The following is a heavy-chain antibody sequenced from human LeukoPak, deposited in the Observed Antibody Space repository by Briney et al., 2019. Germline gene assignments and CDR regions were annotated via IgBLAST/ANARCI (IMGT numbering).Heavy chain of an antibody. D-gene: IGHD5-12*01. CDR2: IVGSGRNT. CDR3: AKEGGYDGVDW. CDR1: GITFSIYT. J-gene: IGHJ4*02. V-gene: IGHV3-23*01. Sequence: GGSPRLSCAASGITFSIYTMSWVRQAPGKGLEWVSAIVGSGRNTYYADSVKGRFTISRDNSKNTLYPQMNSLRAEDTAVYHCAKEGGYDGVDWWGQGTLVTVSS.